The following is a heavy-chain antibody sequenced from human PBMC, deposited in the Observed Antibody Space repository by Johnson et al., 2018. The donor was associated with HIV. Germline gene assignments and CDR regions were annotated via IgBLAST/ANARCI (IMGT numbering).Heavy chain of an antibody. Sequence: VQLVESGGGVVQPGRSLRLSCAASGFTFSSYWMSWVRQAPGKGLEWVANIKQDGREKYYVDSVKGRFTIYRDNAKNSLYLQMHSLRVEDTAVYYCARVKIAFDIWGQGTMVTVSS. J-gene: IGHJ3*02. CDR1: GFTFSSYW. CDR2: IKQDGREK. CDR3: ARVKIAFDI. V-gene: IGHV3-7*03.